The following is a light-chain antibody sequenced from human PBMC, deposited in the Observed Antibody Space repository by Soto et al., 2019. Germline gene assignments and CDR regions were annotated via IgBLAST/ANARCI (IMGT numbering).Light chain of an antibody. Sequence: DIQLTQSLSFLSASVGDRVTITCRASQDITNFLAWYQQKPGKAPELLIYGASTLHSGVPPRFSGSGSGTEFTLTISSLQPEDFVTYHCQHLNSYPYTFGQGTKVDIK. V-gene: IGKV1-9*01. CDR3: QHLNSYPYT. J-gene: IGKJ2*01. CDR2: GAS. CDR1: QDITNF.